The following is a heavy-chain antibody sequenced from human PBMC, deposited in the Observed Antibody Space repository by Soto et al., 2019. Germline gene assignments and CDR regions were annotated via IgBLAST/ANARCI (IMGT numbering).Heavy chain of an antibody. D-gene: IGHD6-6*01. CDR3: ASLAGIAARHGYYYGMDV. Sequence: GESLKISCKGSGYSFTSYWISWVRQMPGKGLEWMGRIDPSDSYTNYSPSFQGHVTISADTSTSTAYMELRSLRSDDTAVYYCASLAGIAARHGYYYGMDVWGQGTTVTVSS. J-gene: IGHJ6*02. CDR1: GYSFTSYW. CDR2: IDPSDSYT. V-gene: IGHV5-10-1*01.